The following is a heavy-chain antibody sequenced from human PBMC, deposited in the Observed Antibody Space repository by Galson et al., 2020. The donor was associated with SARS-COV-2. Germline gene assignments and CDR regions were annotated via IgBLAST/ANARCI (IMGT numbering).Heavy chain of an antibody. CDR3: ARETDDYTSSYYDY. CDR1: GFTLSGSA. CDR2: ISYDGTTK. D-gene: IGHD6-13*01. Sequence: GGSLRLSCAASGFTLSGSALHRVRQAPGKGLEWVAIISYDGTTKYNSDSVKGRFTISRDISKNTLYLQMNSLRPEDTAVYFCARETDDYTSSYYDYWGQGTLVTVSS. J-gene: IGHJ4*02. V-gene: IGHV3-30*04.